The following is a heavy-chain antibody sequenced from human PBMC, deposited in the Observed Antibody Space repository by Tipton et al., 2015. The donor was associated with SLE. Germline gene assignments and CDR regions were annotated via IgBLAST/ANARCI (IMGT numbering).Heavy chain of an antibody. J-gene: IGHJ4*02. CDR2: IFYAGST. V-gene: IGHV4-59*01. CDR3: TRDRGGTGWPEYYFDY. CDR1: GGSLNSYY. Sequence: TLSLTCTVSGGSLNSYYWNWIRLPPGKGLEWIGYIFYAGSTNYNPSLRSRVTISVDTSKNQFSLKLSSVTAADTAVYYCTRDRGGTGWPEYYFDYWGQGALVTVPS. D-gene: IGHD6-19*01.